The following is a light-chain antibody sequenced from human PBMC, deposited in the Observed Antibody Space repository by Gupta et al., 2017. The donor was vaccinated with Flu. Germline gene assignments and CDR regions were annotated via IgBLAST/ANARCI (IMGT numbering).Light chain of an antibody. V-gene: IGKV1-39*01. Sequence: DIQMTQSPSSLSASVGDRVTITCRASQSISSYLNWYQQKPGKAPKLLIYAASSLQSGVPSRFSGSGSGTDFTLTISRLQPEDFATYYCQQSDSTPRPFGQGTKVEIK. CDR1: QSISSY. J-gene: IGKJ1*01. CDR2: AAS. CDR3: QQSDSTPRP.